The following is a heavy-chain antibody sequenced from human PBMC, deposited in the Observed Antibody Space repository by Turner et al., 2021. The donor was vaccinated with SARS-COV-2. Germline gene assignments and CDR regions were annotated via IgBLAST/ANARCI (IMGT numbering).Heavy chain of an antibody. V-gene: IGHV3-66*01. D-gene: IGHD3-3*01. CDR2: IYSGGST. CDR1: GFTFSSYS. Sequence: EVQLVESGGGLVKPGGSLRLSCAASGFTFSSYSMNWVRQAPGKGLEWVSVIYSGGSTYYADSVKGRFTISRDNSKNTLYLQMNSLRAEDTAVYYCAREVADFWSGYYGYWGQGTLVTVSS. J-gene: IGHJ4*02. CDR3: AREVADFWSGYYGY.